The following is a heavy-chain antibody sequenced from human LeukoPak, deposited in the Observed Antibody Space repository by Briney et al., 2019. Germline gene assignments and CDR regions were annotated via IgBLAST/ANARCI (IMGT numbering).Heavy chain of an antibody. CDR3: AGGLLAAAGN. CDR2: INHSGST. V-gene: IGHV4-34*01. D-gene: IGHD6-13*01. Sequence: SETLSLTCAVYGGSFSGYYWSWIRQPPGKGLEWIGEINHSGSTNYNPSLKSRVTISVDTSKNQLSLKLSSVTAADTAVYYCAGGLLAAAGNWGQGTLVTVSS. CDR1: GGSFSGYY. J-gene: IGHJ4*02.